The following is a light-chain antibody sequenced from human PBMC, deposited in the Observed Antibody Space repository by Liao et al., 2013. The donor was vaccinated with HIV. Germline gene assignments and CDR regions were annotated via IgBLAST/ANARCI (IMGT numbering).Light chain of an antibody. CDR2: YDS. Sequence: SYMLTQPPSVSLAPGETARITCGGNNIGGKNVHWYQQKPGQAPVLVISYDSDRPSEIPERFSGSNSGNTATLTISGTQAMDEADYYCQAWDSSTVVFGGGTKLTVL. CDR1: NIGGKN. V-gene: IGLV3-21*01. CDR3: QAWDSSTVV. J-gene: IGLJ3*02.